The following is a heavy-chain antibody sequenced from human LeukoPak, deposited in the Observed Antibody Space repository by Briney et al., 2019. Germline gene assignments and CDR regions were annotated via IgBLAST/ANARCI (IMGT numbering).Heavy chain of an antibody. J-gene: IGHJ5*02. CDR3: ARERRYSYGTNWFDP. CDR1: GGSFSGYY. V-gene: IGHV4-34*01. D-gene: IGHD5-18*01. Sequence: SETLSLTCAVYGGSFSGYYWSWIRQPPGKGLEWIGEINHSGSTNYNPSLKSRVTISVDTSKNQFSLKLSSVTAADTAVYYCARERRYSYGTNWFDPWGQGTLVTVSS. CDR2: INHSGST.